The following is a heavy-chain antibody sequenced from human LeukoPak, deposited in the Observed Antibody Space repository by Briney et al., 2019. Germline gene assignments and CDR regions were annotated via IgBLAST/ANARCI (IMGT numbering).Heavy chain of an antibody. CDR2: ISRSGATI. J-gene: IGHJ4*02. CDR1: GFTFSSYS. Sequence: GGSLRLSCAASGFTFSSYSMNWVRQAPGKGLEWVSFISRSGATIYYTDSVKGRFTISRDNAKNSLYLQMNSLRAEDTAVYYCASPAGGSGSYYPTLWGQGTLVTVSS. CDR3: ASPAGGSGSYYPTL. D-gene: IGHD3-10*01. V-gene: IGHV3-48*04.